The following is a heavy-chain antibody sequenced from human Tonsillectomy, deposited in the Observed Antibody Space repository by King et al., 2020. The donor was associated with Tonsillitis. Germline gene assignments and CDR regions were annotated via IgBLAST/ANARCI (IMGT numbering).Heavy chain of an antibody. Sequence: VQLQESGPGLVRPSQTLSLICSVSGDSLTSGGYFWSWIRQHPDKGLEWIGSIYHSGPTYHTPSLRSRLFMSVDTSKNQFSLILTSLTAADTAVYYCARNRDYGDYVDFWGQGTLVAVSS. J-gene: IGHJ4*02. CDR1: GDSLTSGGYF. D-gene: IGHD4-17*01. CDR3: ARNRDYGDYVDF. V-gene: IGHV4-31*03. CDR2: IYHSGPT.